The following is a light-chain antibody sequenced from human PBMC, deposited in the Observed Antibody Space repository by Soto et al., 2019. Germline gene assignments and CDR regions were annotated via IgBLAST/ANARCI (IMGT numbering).Light chain of an antibody. CDR3: QSYDSSLSGGV. V-gene: IGLV1-40*01. J-gene: IGLJ3*02. CDR2: GNN. Sequence: QSALTQPPSVSGAPGQRVTVSCTGGSSNIGTGYDVHWYQQLPGTAPKLLIYGNNNRPSGVPDRISGSKSGTSASLAITGLQAEDEADYYCQSYDSSLSGGVFGGGTKVTVL. CDR1: SSNIGTGYD.